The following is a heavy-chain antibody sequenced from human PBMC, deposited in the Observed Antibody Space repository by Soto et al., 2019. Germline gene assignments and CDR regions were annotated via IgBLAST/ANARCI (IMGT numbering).Heavy chain of an antibody. Sequence: GGSLRLSCAASGFTFSSYWMSWVRQAPGKGLEWVANIKQDGSEKYYVDSVKGRFTISRDNAKNSLYLQMNSLRAEDTAVYYCARDPGIAAAGYYYYYGMDVWGQGTTVTVS. V-gene: IGHV3-7*03. CDR2: IKQDGSEK. CDR1: GFTFSSYW. D-gene: IGHD6-13*01. J-gene: IGHJ6*02. CDR3: ARDPGIAAAGYYYYYGMDV.